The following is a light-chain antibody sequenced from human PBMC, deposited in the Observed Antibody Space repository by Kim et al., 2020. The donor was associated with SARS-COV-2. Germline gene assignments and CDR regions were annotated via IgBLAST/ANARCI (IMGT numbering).Light chain of an antibody. V-gene: IGLV1-44*01. CDR2: RNN. J-gene: IGLJ3*02. CDR1: SSNIGSNA. Sequence: QWVSISCSGSSSNIGSNAVNPFQRLPGSAPTLLINRNNRPPSGVPDRFYGSKSGTSAALAISGLQSEDEGDYYCAAWDNSLDGHWVFGGGTQLTVL. CDR3: AAWDNSLDGHWV.